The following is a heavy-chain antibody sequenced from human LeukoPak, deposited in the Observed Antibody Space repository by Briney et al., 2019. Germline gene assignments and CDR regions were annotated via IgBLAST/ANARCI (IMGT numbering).Heavy chain of an antibody. Sequence: SETLSLTCGVYGGSFSGYYWSWIRQPPGEGLEWIGEINHSGSTNYNPSLKSRVTISVDTSKNQFSLKLSSVTAADTAVYYCARHWPSGERFYYYYMDVWGKGTTVTVSS. CDR2: INHSGST. D-gene: IGHD7-27*01. CDR1: GGSFSGYY. V-gene: IGHV4-34*01. CDR3: ARHWPSGERFYYYYMDV. J-gene: IGHJ6*03.